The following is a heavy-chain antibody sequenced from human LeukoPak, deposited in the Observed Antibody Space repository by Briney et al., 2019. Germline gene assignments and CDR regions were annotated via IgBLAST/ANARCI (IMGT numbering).Heavy chain of an antibody. CDR1: GYSFINHG. V-gene: IGHV1-18*01. Sequence: ASVKVSCKASGYSFINHGISWVRQAPGQGLERMGWISGYNTNPKYEQRLQGRVTMATDTSTSTAYMELRSLRSDDTAVYYCARIVPTMNYYYMDVWGKGTTVTVSS. CDR2: ISGYNTNP. D-gene: IGHD5-12*01. CDR3: ARIVPTMNYYYMDV. J-gene: IGHJ6*03.